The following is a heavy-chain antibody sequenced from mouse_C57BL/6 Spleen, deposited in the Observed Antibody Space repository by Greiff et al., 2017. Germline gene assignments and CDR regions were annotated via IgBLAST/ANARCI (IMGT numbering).Heavy chain of an antibody. J-gene: IGHJ4*01. CDR1: VFNIKDYY. V-gene: IGHV14-1*01. CDR2: IDPEDGDT. Sequence: VQLQQSGAELVRPGASVKLSCTASVFNIKDYYMHWVKQRPEQGLEWIGRIDPEDGDTEYAPKFQGKATMTADTSSNTAYLQLSSLTSEDTAVYYCTTVRRKGAMDYWGQGTSVTVSS. CDR3: TTVRRKGAMDY.